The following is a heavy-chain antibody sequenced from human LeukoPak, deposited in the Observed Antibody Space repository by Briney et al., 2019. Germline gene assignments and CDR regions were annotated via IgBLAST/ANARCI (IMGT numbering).Heavy chain of an antibody. CDR1: GGTFSSYA. J-gene: IGHJ5*02. Sequence: SVKVSCKASGGTFSSYAISWVRQAPGQGLEWMGGIIPIFGTANYAQKFQGRVTITADKSTSTAYMELSSLRSEDTAVYYCARDFTRGTATTFDPWGLGTLVTVSS. CDR3: ARDFTRGTATTFDP. CDR2: IIPIFGTA. V-gene: IGHV1-69*06. D-gene: IGHD5-18*01.